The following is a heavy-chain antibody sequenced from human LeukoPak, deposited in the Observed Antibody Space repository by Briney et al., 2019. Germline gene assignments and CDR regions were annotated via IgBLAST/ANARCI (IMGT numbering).Heavy chain of an antibody. D-gene: IGHD3-3*02. V-gene: IGHV3-23*01. CDR1: GFTFSSYA. CDR2: ISGSGGST. J-gene: IGHJ4*02. Sequence: PGGSLRLSCAASGFTFSSYAMSWVRQAPGKGLEWVSAISGSGGSTYYADSVKGRFTISRDNSQNTLYLQMNSLRAEDTAVYYCAKVSSSPLGYFDYWGQGTLVTVSS. CDR3: AKVSSSPLGYFDY.